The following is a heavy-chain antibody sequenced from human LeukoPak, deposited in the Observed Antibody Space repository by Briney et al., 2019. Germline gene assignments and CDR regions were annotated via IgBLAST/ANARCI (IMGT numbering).Heavy chain of an antibody. Sequence: GRSLRLSCAASGFTFSSYGMHWVRQAPGKGLEWVAVISYDGSNKHYADSVKGRFTISRDNSKNTLYLQMNSLRAEDTAVYYCAKGRGYSGYAPDYWGQGTLVTVSS. CDR2: ISYDGSNK. V-gene: IGHV3-30*18. CDR3: AKGRGYSGYAPDY. CDR1: GFTFSSYG. J-gene: IGHJ4*02. D-gene: IGHD5-12*01.